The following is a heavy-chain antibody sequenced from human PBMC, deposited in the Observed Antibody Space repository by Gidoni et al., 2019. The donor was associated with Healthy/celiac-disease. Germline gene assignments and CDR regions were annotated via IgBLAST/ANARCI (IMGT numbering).Heavy chain of an antibody. CDR1: GGSISSGGSS. Sequence: QLQLQESGSGLVKPSQTLSLTCAVSGGSISSGGSSWSWIRQPPGKGLEWIGYIYHSGSTYYNPSLKSRVTISVDRSKNQFSLKLSSVTAADTAVYYCARGLYYYGSGSYFYYYGMDVWGQGTTVTVSS. V-gene: IGHV4-30-2*01. CDR3: ARGLYYYGSGSYFYYYGMDV. CDR2: IYHSGST. J-gene: IGHJ6*02. D-gene: IGHD3-10*01.